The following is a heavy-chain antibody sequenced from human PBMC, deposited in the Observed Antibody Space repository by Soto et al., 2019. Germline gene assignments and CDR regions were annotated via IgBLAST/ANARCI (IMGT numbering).Heavy chain of an antibody. V-gene: IGHV3-11*06. D-gene: IGHD3-22*01. CDR2: ISSSSSYT. CDR1: GFTFSDYY. J-gene: IGHJ4*02. CDR3: ARQARGYYDSSGYGNGDYFDY. Sequence: QVQLVESGGGLVKPGGSLRLSCAASGFTFSDYYMSWIRQAPGKGLEWVSYISSSSSYTNYADSVKGRFTISRDNAKNSLYLQMNSLRAEDTAVYYCARQARGYYDSSGYGNGDYFDYWGQGTLVSVS.